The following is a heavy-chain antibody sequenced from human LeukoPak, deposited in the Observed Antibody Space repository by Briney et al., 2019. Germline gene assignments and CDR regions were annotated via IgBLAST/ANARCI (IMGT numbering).Heavy chain of an antibody. CDR3: ARHGHSGLDY. CDR2: IYYSGST. V-gene: IGHV4-59*08. D-gene: IGHD2-15*01. J-gene: IGHJ4*02. Sequence: SETLSLTCTVSGGSISSYYWSWIRQPPGKGLEWIGYIYYSGSTNYNPSLKSRVTISVDTSKNQFSLKLSSVTAADTALYYCARHGHSGLDYWGQGTLVTVSS. CDR1: GGSISSYY.